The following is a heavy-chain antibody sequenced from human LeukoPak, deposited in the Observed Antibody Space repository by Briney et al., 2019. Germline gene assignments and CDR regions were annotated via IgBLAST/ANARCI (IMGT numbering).Heavy chain of an antibody. D-gene: IGHD4-17*01. CDR1: GGSFSGYY. V-gene: IGHV4-34*01. CDR3: ARSSGYTYGDYGGRGSWFDP. Sequence: SETLSLTCAVYGGSFSGYYWSWIRQPPGKGLEWNGEINHSGSTNYNPSLKSRVTISVDTSKNQFSLKLSSVTAADTAVYYCARSSGYTYGDYGGRGSWFDPWGQGTLVTVSS. J-gene: IGHJ5*02. CDR2: INHSGST.